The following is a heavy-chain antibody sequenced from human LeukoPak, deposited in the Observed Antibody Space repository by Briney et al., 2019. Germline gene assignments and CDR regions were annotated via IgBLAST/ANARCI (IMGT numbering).Heavy chain of an antibody. V-gene: IGHV3-33*01. Sequence: GRSLRLSCAASGFTFSSYGMLWVRQAPGKGLEWVAVIWYDGSNKYYADSVKGRFTISRDNSKNTLYLQMNSLRAEDTAVYYCARDGSPEFYYYGIDVWGQGTTVTVSS. D-gene: IGHD1-26*01. J-gene: IGHJ6*02. CDR1: GFTFSSYG. CDR2: IWYDGSNK. CDR3: ARDGSPEFYYYGIDV.